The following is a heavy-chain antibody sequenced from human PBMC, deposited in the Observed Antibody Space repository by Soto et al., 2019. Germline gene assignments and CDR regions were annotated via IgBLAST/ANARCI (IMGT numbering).Heavy chain of an antibody. CDR3: ARGAPYSSSWYTYKH. J-gene: IGHJ1*01. Sequence: QVQLQQWGAGLLKPSETLSLTCAVYGGSFSGYYWSWIRQPPGKGLEWIGEINHSGSTNYNPSLKSRVTISVDTSKTQFSLKLSSVTAADTAVYYCARGAPYSSSWYTYKHWGQGTLVTVSS. CDR1: GGSFSGYY. CDR2: INHSGST. V-gene: IGHV4-34*01. D-gene: IGHD6-13*01.